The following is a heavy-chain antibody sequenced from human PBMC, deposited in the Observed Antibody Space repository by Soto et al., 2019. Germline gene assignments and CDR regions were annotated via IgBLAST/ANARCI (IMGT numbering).Heavy chain of an antibody. CDR2: ISGSGGSK. CDR3: AKGNGYQLLSYYYYYMDV. CDR1: GLTFSSYG. J-gene: IGHJ6*03. Sequence: GGSLRLSCAASGLTFSSYGVHWVRQAPGKGLEWVAVISGSGGSKYYADSVKGRFTISRDNSKNTLYLQMNSLRAEDTAVYYCAKGNGYQLLSYYYYYMDVSGKGTTVTVSS. D-gene: IGHD2-2*01. V-gene: IGHV3-23*01.